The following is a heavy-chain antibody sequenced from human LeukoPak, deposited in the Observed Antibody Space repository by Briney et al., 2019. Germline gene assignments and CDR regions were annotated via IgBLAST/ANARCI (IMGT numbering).Heavy chain of an antibody. CDR1: GFTFSSCW. D-gene: IGHD1-1*01. Sequence: GGSLRLSCAASGFTFSSCWMSWVRQAPGKGLEWVANIKQDGSDKYYVDSVKGRFTISRDNAKNSLYLQINSLRAEDTAVYYCARDGGTGIPFDYWGQGTLVTVSS. CDR3: ARDGGTGIPFDY. V-gene: IGHV3-7*01. J-gene: IGHJ4*02. CDR2: IKQDGSDK.